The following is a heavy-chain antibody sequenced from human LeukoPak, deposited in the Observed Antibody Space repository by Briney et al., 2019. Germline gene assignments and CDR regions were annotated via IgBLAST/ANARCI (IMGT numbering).Heavy chain of an antibody. D-gene: IGHD6-6*01. CDR1: GGSISSYY. J-gene: IGHJ4*02. CDR2: IYYSGST. V-gene: IGHV4-59*01. CDR3: ARAAPGGSSSSMGLIDY. Sequence: PSETLSLTCTVSGGSISSYYWSWIRQPPGKGLEWIGYIYYSGSTNYNPSLKSRVTISVDTSKNQFSLKLSSVTAADTAVYYCARAAPGGSSSSMGLIDYWGQGTLVTVSS.